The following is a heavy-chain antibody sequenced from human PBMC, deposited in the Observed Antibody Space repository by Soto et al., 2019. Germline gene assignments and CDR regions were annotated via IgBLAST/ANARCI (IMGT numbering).Heavy chain of an antibody. V-gene: IGHV2-70*04. CDR2: IDWDDDK. D-gene: IGHD3-22*01. Sequence: SGPTLLTPTQTLTLTCTFSVFSLITSGMRVSWIRHPPGKALEWLARIDWDDDKFYSTSLKTRLTISKDTSKNQVVLTMTNMDPVDTATYYCARTLTNYYDSSGYYYDWYYFDYWGQGTLVTVS. CDR1: VFSLITSGMR. CDR3: ARTLTNYYDSSGYYYDWYYFDY. J-gene: IGHJ4*02.